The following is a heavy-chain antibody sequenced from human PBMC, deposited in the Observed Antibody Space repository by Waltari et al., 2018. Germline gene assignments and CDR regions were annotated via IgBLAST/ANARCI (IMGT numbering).Heavy chain of an antibody. CDR3: ARDHGGFWSGPDY. CDR2: IYYSGST. J-gene: IGHJ4*02. D-gene: IGHD3-3*01. CDR1: GGSISSGVSY. V-gene: IGHV4-30-4*08. Sequence: QVQLQESGPGLVTPSQTLSLTCTVSGGSISSGVSYWSWIRQPPGKGLEWIGYIYYSGSTYYNPSLKSRVTISVDTSKNQFSLKLSSVTAADTAVYYCARDHGGFWSGPDYWGQGTLVTVSS.